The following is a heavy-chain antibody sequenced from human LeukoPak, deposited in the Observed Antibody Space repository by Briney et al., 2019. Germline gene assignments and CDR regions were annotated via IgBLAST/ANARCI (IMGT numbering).Heavy chain of an antibody. J-gene: IGHJ3*02. V-gene: IGHV3-66*02. CDR3: ARDHSGFISYYDSSGYSPGAFDI. CDR1: GFTVSSNY. CDR2: IYSGGST. Sequence: GGSLRLSCAASGFTVSSNYMSWVRQAPGKGLEWVSVIYSGGSTYYADSVKGRFTISRDNSKNTLYLRMNSLRAEDTAVYYCARDHSGFISYYDSSGYSPGAFDIWGQGTMVTVSS. D-gene: IGHD3-22*01.